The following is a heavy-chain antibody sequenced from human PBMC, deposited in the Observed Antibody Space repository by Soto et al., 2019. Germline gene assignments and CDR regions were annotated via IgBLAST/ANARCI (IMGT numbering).Heavy chain of an antibody. Sequence: GASVKVSFKACGGTFSRYSMILLLQAPLQWREGMGVIMPIFVTANYAQKFHGRVTITADESTSTAYMELSSLRSEDTAVYYCARDGCTSTSCPQSLIGNYHYYYGMDVWGQGTTVTVSS. D-gene: IGHD2-2*01. CDR1: GGTFSRYS. V-gene: IGHV1-69*13. J-gene: IGHJ6*02. CDR3: ARDGCTSTSCPQSLIGNYHYYYGMDV. CDR2: IMPIFVTA.